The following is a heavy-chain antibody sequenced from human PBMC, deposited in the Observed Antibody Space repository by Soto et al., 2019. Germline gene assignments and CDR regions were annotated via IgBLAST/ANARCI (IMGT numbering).Heavy chain of an antibody. CDR1: GYTLTELS. CDR2: FDPEDGET. V-gene: IGHV1-24*01. J-gene: IGHJ4*02. CDR3: ATVQNYYYDSSGYYLDY. D-gene: IGHD3-22*01. Sequence: VSVKVSCKVSGYTLTELSMHWVRQAPGKGLEWMGGFDPEDGETIYAQKFQGRVTMTEDTSTDTAYMELSSLRSEDTAVYYCATVQNYYYDSSGYYLDYWGQGTLVIVSS.